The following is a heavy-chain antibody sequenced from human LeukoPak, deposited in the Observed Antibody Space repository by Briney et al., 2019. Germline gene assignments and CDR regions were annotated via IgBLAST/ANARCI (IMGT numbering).Heavy chain of an antibody. D-gene: IGHD3-3*01. CDR2: VADDGDDK. CDR3: AKDGTFGAATYYFDY. V-gene: IGHV3-30*18. CDR1: GFTFSSYG. J-gene: IGHJ4*02. Sequence: GGSLRLSCAASGFTFSSYGMHWVRQAPGKGLEWVAVVADDGDDKRYADSVKGRFTISRDHSKNTLYLQMNSLRGEDTAVYYCAKDGTFGAATYYFDYWGQGTLVTVSS.